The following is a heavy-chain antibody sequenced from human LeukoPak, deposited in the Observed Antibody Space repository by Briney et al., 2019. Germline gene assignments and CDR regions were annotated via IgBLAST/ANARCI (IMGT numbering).Heavy chain of an antibody. CDR3: ARGGDSDAFDI. D-gene: IGHD2-21*02. V-gene: IGHV1-69*06. CDR2: IIPIFGTA. CDR1: GGTFSSYA. J-gene: IGHJ3*02. Sequence: SVKVSCKASGGTFSSYAISWVRQAPGQGLEWMGGIIPIFGTANYAQKFQGRVTITADKSTSTAYTELSSLRSEDTAVYYCARGGDSDAFDIWGQGTMVTASS.